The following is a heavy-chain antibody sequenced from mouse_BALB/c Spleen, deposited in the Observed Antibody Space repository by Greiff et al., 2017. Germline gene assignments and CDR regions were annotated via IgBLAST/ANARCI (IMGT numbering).Heavy chain of an antibody. Sequence: EVNVVESGGGLVKPGGSLKLSCAASGFAFSSYDMSWVRQTPEKRLEWVAYISSGGGSTYYPDTVKGRFTISRDNAKNTLYLQMSSLKSEDTAMYYCARQNWDGDYWGQGTTLTVSS. CDR1: GFAFSSYD. CDR3: ARQNWDGDY. CDR2: ISSGGGST. D-gene: IGHD4-1*01. V-gene: IGHV5-12-1*01. J-gene: IGHJ2*01.